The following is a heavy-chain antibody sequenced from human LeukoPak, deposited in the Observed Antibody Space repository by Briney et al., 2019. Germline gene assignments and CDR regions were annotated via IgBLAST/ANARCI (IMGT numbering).Heavy chain of an antibody. D-gene: IGHD3-22*01. CDR2: ISSSGSTI. CDR3: ARGPKYYYDSSGYYPEGWYFDL. Sequence: GGSLRLSCAASGFTFSDYYMSWIRQAPGKGLEWVSYISSSGSTIYYADSVKGRFTISRDNAKNSLYLQMNSLRAEDTAVYYCARGPKYYYDSSGYYPEGWYFDLWGRGTLVTVSS. V-gene: IGHV3-11*04. CDR1: GFTFSDYY. J-gene: IGHJ2*01.